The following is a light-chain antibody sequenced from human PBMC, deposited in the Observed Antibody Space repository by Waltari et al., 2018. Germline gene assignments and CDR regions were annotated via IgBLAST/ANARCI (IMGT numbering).Light chain of an antibody. V-gene: IGLV3-1*01. CDR3: QTWDSSSYV. J-gene: IGLJ1*01. Sequence: SYELTQPHSVSVSPGQAVSITCSGKKLGDKYVNWYQQKAGQSPVLVIYEDTKRPSGIPGRLSASNSGNTATLTISETQAMDEADYYCQTWDSSSYVFGTGTTVTVL. CDR2: EDT. CDR1: KLGDKY.